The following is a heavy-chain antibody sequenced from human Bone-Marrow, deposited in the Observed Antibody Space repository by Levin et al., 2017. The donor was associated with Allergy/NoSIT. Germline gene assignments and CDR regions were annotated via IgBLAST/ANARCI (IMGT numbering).Heavy chain of an antibody. CDR2: INAGNGNT. CDR1: GYTFTSYA. D-gene: IGHD3-3*01. CDR3: ARAKTIFGVVGYFDY. J-gene: IGHJ4*02. Sequence: GASVKVSCKASGYTFTSYAMHWVRQAPGQRLEWMGWINAGNGNTKYSQKFQGRVTITRDTSASTAYMELSSLRSEDTAVYYCARAKTIFGVVGYFDYWGQGTLVTVSS. V-gene: IGHV1-3*01.